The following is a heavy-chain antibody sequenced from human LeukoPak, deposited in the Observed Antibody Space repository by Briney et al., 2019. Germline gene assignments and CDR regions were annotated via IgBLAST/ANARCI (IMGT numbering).Heavy chain of an antibody. CDR1: GYTFTGYY. CDR2: INPNCGGT. CDR3: ARSSYGYYYDSSGHLDY. J-gene: IGHJ4*02. D-gene: IGHD3-22*01. Sequence: GASVKVSCKASGYTFTGYYMHWVRQAPGQGLEWMGWINPNCGGTNYAQKFQGRVTMTRDTSISTAYMELSRLRSDDTAVYYCARSSYGYYYDSSGHLDYWGQGTLVTVSS. V-gene: IGHV1-2*02.